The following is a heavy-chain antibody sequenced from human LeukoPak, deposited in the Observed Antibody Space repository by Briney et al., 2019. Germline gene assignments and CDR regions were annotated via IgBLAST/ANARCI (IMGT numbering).Heavy chain of an antibody. CDR2: VSRFGGTT. CDR1: GFTFDSYA. D-gene: IGHD6-13*01. J-gene: IGHJ5*02. CDR3: VKHVGSRWSNNRFDP. Sequence: GGSLRLSCAASGFTFDSYAMSWVRQAPGKGLEWVSAVSRFGGTTYYADSAKGRFTISRDNSNNTVYLQMNSLRVGDTALYYCVKHVGSRWSNNRFDPWGQGTLVTVSS. V-gene: IGHV3-23*01.